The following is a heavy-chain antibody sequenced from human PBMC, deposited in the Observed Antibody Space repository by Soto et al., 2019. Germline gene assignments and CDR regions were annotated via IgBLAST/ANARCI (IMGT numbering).Heavy chain of an antibody. CDR3: ARDRFGGLGAIFADY. V-gene: IGHV3-66*01. Sequence: EVQLVHSGGGLVQPGGSLRLSCAASGFTVSNNYMSWVRQAPGKGLEWVSVIYRGGSTYYADSVKDRFTISRDNSENTLYLQMSSLRAEDTAVYYCARDRFGGLGAIFADYWGQGTLVTVSS. D-gene: IGHD3-3*01. CDR1: GFTVSNNY. J-gene: IGHJ4*02. CDR2: IYRGGST.